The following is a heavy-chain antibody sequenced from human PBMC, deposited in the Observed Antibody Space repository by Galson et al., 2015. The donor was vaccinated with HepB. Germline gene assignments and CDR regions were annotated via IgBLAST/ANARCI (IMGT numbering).Heavy chain of an antibody. Sequence: SVKVSCKASGYTFTSYAMNWVRQAPGQGLEWMGWINTNTGNPTYAQGFTGRFVFSLDTSVSTAYLQISSLKAEDTAVYYCARDTYYDILTGYYNPRRFDYWGQGTLVTVSS. CDR3: ARDTYYDILTGYYNPRRFDY. CDR1: GYTFTSYA. D-gene: IGHD3-9*01. J-gene: IGHJ4*02. V-gene: IGHV7-4-1*02. CDR2: INTNTGNP.